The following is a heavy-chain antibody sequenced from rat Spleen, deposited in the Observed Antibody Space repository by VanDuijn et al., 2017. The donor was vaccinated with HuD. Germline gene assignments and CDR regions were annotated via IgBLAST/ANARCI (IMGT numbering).Heavy chain of an antibody. CDR1: GFTFSDYY. CDR3: ARDRRNSGGHERFAY. D-gene: IGHD4-3*01. Sequence: EVQLVESDGGLVQPGRSLKLSCAASGFTFSDYYMAWVRQAPGKGLEWVASITNTGGRAYYQDSVKGRSTISRDKAKRTLSLQMDSLRSEDTATYYCARDRRNSGGHERFAYWGQGTLVTVSS. J-gene: IGHJ3*01. CDR2: ITNTGGRA. V-gene: IGHV5-20*01.